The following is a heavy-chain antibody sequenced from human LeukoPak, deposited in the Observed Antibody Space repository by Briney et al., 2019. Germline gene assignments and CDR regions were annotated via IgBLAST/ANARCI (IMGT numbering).Heavy chain of an antibody. D-gene: IGHD6-19*01. CDR2: IYSGGST. V-gene: IGHV3-66*01. J-gene: IGHJ4*02. CDR1: GFTVSSNY. Sequence: PGGSLRLSCAASGFTVSSNYMSWVRQAPGKGLEWVSVIYSGGSTYYADSVKGRFAISRDNSKNTLYLQMNSLRAEDTALYYCVKDLVAASENVRGWYPMDYWGQGTLVTVSS. CDR3: VKDLVAASENVRGWYPMDY.